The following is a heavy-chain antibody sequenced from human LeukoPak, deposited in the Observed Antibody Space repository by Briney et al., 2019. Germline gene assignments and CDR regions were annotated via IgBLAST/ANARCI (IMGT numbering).Heavy chain of an antibody. J-gene: IGHJ6*04. CDR3: ARHGQLQKDSNMDV. CDR2: ISGSGGST. V-gene: IGHV3-23*01. CDR1: GFTFSSYA. D-gene: IGHD5-18*01. Sequence: GGSLRLSCAASGFTFSSYAMSWVRQAPGKGLEWVSAISGSGGSTYYADSVKGRFTISRDNSKNTLYLQMNSLRAEDTAVYYCARHGQLQKDSNMDVWGKGTTVTVSS.